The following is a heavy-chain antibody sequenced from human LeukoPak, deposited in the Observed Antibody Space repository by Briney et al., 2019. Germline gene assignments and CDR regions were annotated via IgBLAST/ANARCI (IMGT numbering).Heavy chain of an antibody. CDR1: GGSISSGSYY. Sequence: SETLSLTCTVSGGSISSGSYYWNWIRQHPGKGLEWIGYIYYSGSTYYNPSLKSRVTISVDTSKYQFSLKLSSVTAADTAVYYCARGLQIFDFWGQGTLVTVSS. CDR3: ARGLQIFDF. V-gene: IGHV4-31*03. J-gene: IGHJ4*02. CDR2: IYYSGST.